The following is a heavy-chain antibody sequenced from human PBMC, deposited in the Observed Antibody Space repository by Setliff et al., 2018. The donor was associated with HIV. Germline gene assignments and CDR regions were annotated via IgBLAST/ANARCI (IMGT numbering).Heavy chain of an antibody. CDR1: GSTFNSYG. J-gene: IGHJ6*03. CDR3: AKGDYSNYGGYYYYMDV. Sequence: LRLSCTASGSTFNSYGMHWVRQAPGKGLEWVAVIWHDGSDKYYGNSVKGRFTVSRDNPKKTLYLQMNSLRAEDTAVYYCAKGDYSNYGGYYYYMDVWGKGTTVTVSS. V-gene: IGHV3-33*06. CDR2: IWHDGSDK. D-gene: IGHD4-4*01.